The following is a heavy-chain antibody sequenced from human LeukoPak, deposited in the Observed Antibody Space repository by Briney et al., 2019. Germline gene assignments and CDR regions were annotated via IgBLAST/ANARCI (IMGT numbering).Heavy chain of an antibody. Sequence: GGSLRLSCAASGFTFSSYDMHWVRQATGKGLEWVSAIGTAGDTYYPGSVKGRFTISRENAKNSLYLQMNSLRAGDTAVYYCARDNPWNYYDSSEGNGYWGQGTLVTVSS. V-gene: IGHV3-13*01. CDR1: GFTFSSYD. CDR3: ARDNPWNYYDSSEGNGY. D-gene: IGHD3-22*01. CDR2: IGTAGDT. J-gene: IGHJ4*02.